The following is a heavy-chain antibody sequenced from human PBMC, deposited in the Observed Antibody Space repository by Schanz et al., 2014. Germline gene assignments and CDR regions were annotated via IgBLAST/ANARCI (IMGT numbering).Heavy chain of an antibody. D-gene: IGHD3-10*01. CDR1: GFAFRSYA. CDR3: ARGIITMVRGGDVGAFDI. CDR2: ISHDGNNK. V-gene: IGHV3-30-3*01. J-gene: IGHJ3*02. Sequence: QAQLVESGGGVVQPGRSLRLSCAASGFAFRSYAMHWVRQAPGKGLEWAALISHDGNNKHYVDSVEGRFTISRDNSKNALYLQMDSLRAEDTAVYYCARGIITMVRGGDVGAFDIWGQGTMXTVSS.